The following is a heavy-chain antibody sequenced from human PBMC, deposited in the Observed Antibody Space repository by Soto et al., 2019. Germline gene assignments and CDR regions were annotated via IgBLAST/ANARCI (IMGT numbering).Heavy chain of an antibody. J-gene: IGHJ5*02. CDR3: ARNGDSSDYRGWFDP. CDR2: IYSGGTT. D-gene: IGHD3-22*01. Sequence: EVQLVESGGGLVQPGGSLILSCAASGFTVSSNYMSWVRQAPGKGLEWVSVIYSGGTTYYADSVKGRFTISRDNSKNTLYLQMNSLRAEDTAVYYCARNGDSSDYRGWFDPWGQGTLVTVSS. CDR1: GFTVSSNY. V-gene: IGHV3-66*01.